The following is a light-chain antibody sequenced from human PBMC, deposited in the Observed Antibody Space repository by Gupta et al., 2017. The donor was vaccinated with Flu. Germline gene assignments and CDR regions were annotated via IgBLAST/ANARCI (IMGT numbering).Light chain of an antibody. CDR2: AAS. V-gene: IGKV1-39*01. CDR3: QQSYSTPIS. CDR1: QSISSY. J-gene: IGKJ4*01. Sequence: DIQMTQSPSSVSASVGDRVTITCRASQSISSYLNWYQQKPVKAPKLLIYAASRLQSGVPSRFSGSGSGTDFTLTISSLQPEDFATYYCQQSYSTPISFGRGTKVEIK.